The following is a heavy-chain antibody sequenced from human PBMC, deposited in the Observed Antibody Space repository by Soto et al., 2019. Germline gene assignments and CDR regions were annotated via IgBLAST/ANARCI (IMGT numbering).Heavy chain of an antibody. CDR2: ISGSGGST. CDR1: GFTFSSYV. D-gene: IGHD1-26*01. CDR3: AKARWSGVGRFDY. Sequence: GGSLRLSCAASGFTFSSYVMSWVRQAPGKGLEWVSAISGSGGSTYYADSVKGRFTISRDNSKNTLYLQMNSLRAEDTAVYYCAKARWSGVGRFDYWGQGTLVTVSS. V-gene: IGHV3-23*01. J-gene: IGHJ4*02.